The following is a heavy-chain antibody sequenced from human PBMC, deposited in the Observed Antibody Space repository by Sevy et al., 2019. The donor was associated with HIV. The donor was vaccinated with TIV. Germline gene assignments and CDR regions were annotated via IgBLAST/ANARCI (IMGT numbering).Heavy chain of an antibody. CDR2: IQVDGREK. J-gene: IGHJ5*02. CDR3: AKRPTAA. CDR1: GFTLSDSG. V-gene: IGHV3-30*02. Sequence: GGSLRLSCAASGFTLSDSGVHWVRQAPGKGLERVAFIQVDGREKFYTDSVKGRFTISRDSSKNTVYLQMNSLRGEDTAVYYCAKRPTAAWCQGTLVTVSS.